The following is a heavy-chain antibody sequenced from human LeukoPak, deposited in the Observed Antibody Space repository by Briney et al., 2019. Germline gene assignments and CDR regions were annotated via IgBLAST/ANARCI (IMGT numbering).Heavy chain of an antibody. V-gene: IGHV4-34*01. J-gene: IGHJ4*02. Sequence: SETLSLTCAVYGGSFSGYYWSWIRQPPGKGLEWIGEINHSGSTNYNPSLKSRVTISVDTSKNQFSLKLSSVTAAGTAVYYCARGNTPDYYGSGSYYSYFDYWGQGTLVTVSS. CDR2: INHSGST. CDR3: ARGNTPDYYGSGSYYSYFDY. CDR1: GGSFSGYY. D-gene: IGHD3-10*01.